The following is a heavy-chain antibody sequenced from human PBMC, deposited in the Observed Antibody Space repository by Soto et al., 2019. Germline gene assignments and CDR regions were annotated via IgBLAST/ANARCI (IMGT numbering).Heavy chain of an antibody. Sequence: QVQLVQSGAEVKNPGASVKVSCKASGYTFTRYGIGWARQAPGQGLEGMGWINTYNGNTNYAQNVQGRVTLTTETSTSTAYMEQRSLRSNDTAIYYCAMVDVYVTPSPQDVWGQGTTVIVS. CDR2: INTYNGNT. D-gene: IGHD3-16*01. CDR3: AMVDVYVTPSPQDV. J-gene: IGHJ6*02. CDR1: GYTFTRYG. V-gene: IGHV1-18*01.